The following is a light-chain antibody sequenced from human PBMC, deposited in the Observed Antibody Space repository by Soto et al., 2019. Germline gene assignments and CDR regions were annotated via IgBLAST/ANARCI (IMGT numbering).Light chain of an antibody. V-gene: IGKV3-20*01. CDR2: GAS. CDR1: QSVSSSY. Sequence: IGLTQPPGTLSLSPGERATLSRRASQSVSSSYLAWYQQKPGQAPRLLIYGASSRATGIPDRFSGSGSGTDFTLTISRLEPEDFAVYYCQQYGRAGLTFGGGTKVDIK. CDR3: QQYGRAGLT. J-gene: IGKJ4*01.